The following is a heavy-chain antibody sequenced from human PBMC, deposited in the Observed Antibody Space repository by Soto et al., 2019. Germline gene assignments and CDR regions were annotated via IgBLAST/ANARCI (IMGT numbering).Heavy chain of an antibody. D-gene: IGHD2-2*01. CDR1: GYTFTSHY. V-gene: IGHV1-46*03. CDR3: VRDVVVPAAGYMDV. J-gene: IGHJ6*03. CDR2: INPSGGTT. Sequence: ASVKVSCKASGYTFTSHYMRWVRQAPGQGLEWMGIINPSGGTTSYAQKFQGRVTMTRDTSTSTVYMEVSSLRSEDSAVYYCVRDVVVPAAGYMDVWGKGTPVTVSS.